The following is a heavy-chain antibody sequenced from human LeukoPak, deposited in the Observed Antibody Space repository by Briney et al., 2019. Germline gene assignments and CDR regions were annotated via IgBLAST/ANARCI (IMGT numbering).Heavy chain of an antibody. Sequence: GASLRLSCEASGFTFSTYAMTWVRQAPGKGLEWVSAISARDNYIYYADSVKGRFTISRDNSNLHLQMDSLRAEDTALYYCARGYCTGNSCPIYYYGMDVWGQGTTVIVSS. V-gene: IGHV3-23*01. CDR1: GFTFSTYA. D-gene: IGHD2-8*02. CDR3: ARGYCTGNSCPIYYYGMDV. J-gene: IGHJ6*02. CDR2: ISARDNYI.